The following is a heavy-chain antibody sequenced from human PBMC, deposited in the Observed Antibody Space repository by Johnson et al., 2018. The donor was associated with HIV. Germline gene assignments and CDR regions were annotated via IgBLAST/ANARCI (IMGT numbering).Heavy chain of an antibody. CDR3: AREGAPSASDFGAFDI. V-gene: IGHV3-30*04. Sequence: QMQLVESGGGLVQPGGSLRLSCAASGFTFSSYAMHWVRQAPGKGLEWVAVISYDGSYIHYGDSVKGRFIVSKDNSKNTLYLQMSSLRAEDTAVYYCAREGAPSASDFGAFDIWGQGTMVTVSS. J-gene: IGHJ3*02. CDR1: GFTFSSYA. CDR2: ISYDGSYI. D-gene: IGHD1-26*01.